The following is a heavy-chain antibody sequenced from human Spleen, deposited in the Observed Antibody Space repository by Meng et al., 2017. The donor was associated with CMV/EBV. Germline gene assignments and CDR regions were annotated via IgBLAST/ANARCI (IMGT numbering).Heavy chain of an antibody. D-gene: IGHD3-10*01. Sequence: GSLRLSCAVYGGSSSGYYWTWIRQPPGKGLEWIGEINHSGSTKYSPSLKSRVTISVDTSKSQFSLKLSSVTAADTAVYYCARAGITMVRGIKAYYYYGMDVWGQGTTVTVSS. V-gene: IGHV4-34*01. J-gene: IGHJ6*02. CDR3: ARAGITMVRGIKAYYYYGMDV. CDR2: INHSGST. CDR1: GGSSSGYY.